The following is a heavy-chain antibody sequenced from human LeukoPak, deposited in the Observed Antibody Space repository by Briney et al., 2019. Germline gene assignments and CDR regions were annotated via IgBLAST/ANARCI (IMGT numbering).Heavy chain of an antibody. CDR2: ITGGSGTI. CDR1: GFTFTSYT. CDR3: ARAYYDISGYYSFDY. V-gene: IGHV3-48*02. J-gene: IGHJ4*02. D-gene: IGHD3-22*01. Sequence: GGFLRLSCAASGFTFTSYTMNWVRQAPGKGLEWVSFITGGSGTIYYADSVKGRFTISRDNAKNSLYLQMNSLRDEDTALYYCARAYYDISGYYSFDYWGQGTLVTVSS.